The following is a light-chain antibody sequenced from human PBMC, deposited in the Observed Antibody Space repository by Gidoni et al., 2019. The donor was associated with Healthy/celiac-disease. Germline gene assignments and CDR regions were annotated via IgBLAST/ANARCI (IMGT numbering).Light chain of an antibody. Sequence: EIVLTQSPATLHLSPGERATLSCRASQSVSSYLAWYQQQPGQAPRLLIYDASNRATGIPARFSGSGSGTDFTLTISSLEPEDFAVYYCQQRSNWPPSITFGQGTRLEIK. J-gene: IGKJ5*01. CDR3: QQRSNWPPSIT. CDR2: DAS. V-gene: IGKV3-11*01. CDR1: QSVSSY.